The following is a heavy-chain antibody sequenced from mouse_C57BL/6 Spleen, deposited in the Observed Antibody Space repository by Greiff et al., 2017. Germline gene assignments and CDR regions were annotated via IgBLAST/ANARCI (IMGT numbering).Heavy chain of an antibody. J-gene: IGHJ1*03. CDR3: ANGSSGDFDV. CDR1: GFTFSDYG. Sequence: EVKLLESGGGLVKPGGSLKLSCAASGFTFSDYGMHWVRQAPEKGLEWVAYISSGSSTIYYADTVKGRFTISRDNAKNTLFLQMTSLRSEDTAMYYWANGSSGDFDVWGTGTTVTVSS. CDR2: ISSGSSTI. V-gene: IGHV5-17*01. D-gene: IGHD1-3*01.